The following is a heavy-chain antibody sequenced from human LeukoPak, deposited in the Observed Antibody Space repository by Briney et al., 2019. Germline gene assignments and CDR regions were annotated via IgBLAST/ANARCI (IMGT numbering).Heavy chain of an antibody. D-gene: IGHD1-26*01. CDR3: ARDPVEWELLLDY. CDR1: GFTSISYW. V-gene: IGHV3-7*01. CDR2: MNIDGSEK. J-gene: IGHJ4*02. Sequence: GGSLRLSCAASGFTSISYWMGWVRQAPGKRPEWVANMNIDGSEKYYADSVKGRCTISRDNARNSVYLQMNGLRVEDTAVYYCARDPVEWELLLDYWGQGTLVTVSS.